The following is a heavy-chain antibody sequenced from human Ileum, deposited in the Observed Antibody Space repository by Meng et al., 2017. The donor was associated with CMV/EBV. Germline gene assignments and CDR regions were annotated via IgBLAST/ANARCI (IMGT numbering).Heavy chain of an antibody. Sequence: GESLKISCPASGFSVGSNYMTWIRQAPERGLEWVSVIYVNGKTQYADSVKGRFTISRDSSMNTLYLQMNSLRVEDTAIYYCARSGSPPNGLFPEQGFDPWGQGTLVTVPQ. J-gene: IGHJ5*02. V-gene: IGHV3-53*01. CDR2: IYVNGKT. CDR3: ARSGSPPNGLFPEQGFDP. CDR1: GFSVGSNY. D-gene: IGHD2-8*01.